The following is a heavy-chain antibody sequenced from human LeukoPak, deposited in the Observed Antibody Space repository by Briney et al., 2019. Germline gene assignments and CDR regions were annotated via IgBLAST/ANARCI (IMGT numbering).Heavy chain of an antibody. V-gene: IGHV3-23*01. Sequence: GGSLRLSCAASGFTFSSYAMSWVRQAPGKGLEWVSAISGSGGSTYYADSVKGRFTISRDNSKNTLYLQMNSLRAEDTAVYYCAKDPHYYDSSGYYPGGNYWGQGTLVTVSS. CDR2: ISGSGGST. D-gene: IGHD3-22*01. CDR1: GFTFSSYA. CDR3: AKDPHYYDSSGYYPGGNY. J-gene: IGHJ4*02.